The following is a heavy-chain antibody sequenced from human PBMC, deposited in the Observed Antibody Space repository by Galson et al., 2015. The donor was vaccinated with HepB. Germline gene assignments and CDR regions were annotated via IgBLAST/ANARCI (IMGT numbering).Heavy chain of an antibody. Sequence: LRLSCAASGFTVSSNHMGWVRQAPGKGLEWVSIIYSGGNTFYTDSVKGRFTISRDNSKNTLYLQMNSLRAEDTAVYFCARDPPMPMIRARLRAFDIWGQGTMVTVSS. CDR2: IYSGGNT. J-gene: IGHJ3*02. D-gene: IGHD3-10*01. CDR3: ARDPPMPMIRARLRAFDI. CDR1: GFTVSSNH. V-gene: IGHV3-66*01.